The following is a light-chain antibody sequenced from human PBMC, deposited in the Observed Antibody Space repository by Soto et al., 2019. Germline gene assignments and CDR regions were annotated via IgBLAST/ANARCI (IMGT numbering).Light chain of an antibody. CDR1: SSDVGGYIY. CDR3: SSYATSSSYV. CDR2: DVN. Sequence: SVLTQRAFEYGSPRQSITTSCTGTSSDVGGYIYVSWYQQHPGKAHKLMIYDVNSRQSGVSYRFSGYNSGNTAFLTISGLQADDGDYYYFSSYATSSSYVFGPGTKVTVL. V-gene: IGLV2-14*03. J-gene: IGLJ1*01.